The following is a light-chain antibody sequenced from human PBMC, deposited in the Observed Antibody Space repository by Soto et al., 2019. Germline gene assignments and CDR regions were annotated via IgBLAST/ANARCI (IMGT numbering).Light chain of an antibody. CDR3: CSSAGSYV. V-gene: IGLV2-23*01. CDR2: EGS. CDR1: SSDVGSYNL. Sequence: QSALTQAASVSGSPGQSITISCTGTSSDVGSYNLVSWYQQHPGKAPKLMIYEGSKRPSGVSNRFSGSKSGNTASLTISGLQAEDEADYYCCSSAGSYVFGTGTKVTVL. J-gene: IGLJ1*01.